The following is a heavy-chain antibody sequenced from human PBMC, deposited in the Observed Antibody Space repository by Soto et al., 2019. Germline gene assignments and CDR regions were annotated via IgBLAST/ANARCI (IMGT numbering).Heavy chain of an antibody. CDR1: GYLFTAYS. D-gene: IGHD2-15*01. CDR3: AREENCSGGTCYSEYFHR. V-gene: IGHV1-46*01. J-gene: IGHJ1*01. Sequence: QVHLVQSGAEVKKPGASVKVSCKASGYLFTAYSMHWVRLAPGQGLEWMGVVNPSGGSTNYAQNFKGRVNMTRDRSTSTVYMELSSLRSDDTAIYYCAREENCSGGTCYSEYFHRWGQGTLVTVSS. CDR2: VNPSGGST.